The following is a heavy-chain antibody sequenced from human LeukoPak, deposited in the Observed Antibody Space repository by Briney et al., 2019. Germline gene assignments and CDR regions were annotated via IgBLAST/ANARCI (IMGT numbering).Heavy chain of an antibody. CDR1: GFTFSDYA. J-gene: IGHJ4*02. Sequence: GGSLRLSCAASGFTFSDYAMSWVRQAPGKGLEWVSAISGAGGSTYYADSVKGRFTISRDNSKSTLYLQMNSPRAEDTALYYCAKSGTIAAHRGFDYWGQGTLVTVSS. CDR3: AKSGTIAAHRGFDY. V-gene: IGHV3-23*01. D-gene: IGHD6-6*01. CDR2: ISGAGGST.